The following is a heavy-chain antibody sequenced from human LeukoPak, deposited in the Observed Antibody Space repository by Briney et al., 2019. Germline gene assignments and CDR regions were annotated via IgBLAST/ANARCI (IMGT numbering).Heavy chain of an antibody. V-gene: IGHV4-39*07. Sequence: PSETLSLTCTVSGGSISSSSYYWGWIRQPPGKGLEWIGSIYYSGSTYYNPSLKSRVTISVDTSKNQFSLKLSSVTAADTAVYYCARDPSYGDYEGYFDYWGQGTLVTVSS. CDR2: IYYSGST. CDR3: ARDPSYGDYEGYFDY. J-gene: IGHJ4*02. D-gene: IGHD4-17*01. CDR1: GGSISSSSYY.